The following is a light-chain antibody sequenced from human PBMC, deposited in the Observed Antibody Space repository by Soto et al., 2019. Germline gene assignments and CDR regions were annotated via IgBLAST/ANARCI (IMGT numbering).Light chain of an antibody. CDR3: QKYDMEPRGT. V-gene: IGKV1-27*01. Sequence: DIQMTQSPSSLSASVGDRVTITCRASQGINNFLAWYQQRPGKVPKLLIFRASTLQSGVSSRFSGSVSGTDFSLTISNLQSEDIATYYCQKYDMEPRGTFGQGTKVDIK. CDR2: RAS. J-gene: IGKJ1*01. CDR1: QGINNF.